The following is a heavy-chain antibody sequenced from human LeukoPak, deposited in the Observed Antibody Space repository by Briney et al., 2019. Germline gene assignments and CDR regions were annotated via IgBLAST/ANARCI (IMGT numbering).Heavy chain of an antibody. J-gene: IGHJ3*02. CDR1: GFPVSINY. CDR2: IYSGGST. Sequence: PGGSLRLSCTASGFPVSINYMSWVRQAPGKGLEWVSVIYSGGSTYYADSVKGRFTISRDNSRNTLYLQMNTLRAEDTAVYYCARDQTFDIWGQGTMVTVSS. V-gene: IGHV3-53*01. CDR3: ARDQTFDI.